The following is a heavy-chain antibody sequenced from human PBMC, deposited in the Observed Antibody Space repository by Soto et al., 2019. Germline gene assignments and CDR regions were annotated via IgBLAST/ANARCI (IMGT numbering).Heavy chain of an antibody. V-gene: IGHV1-18*01. CDR2: ISAYNGNT. D-gene: IGHD3-3*01. J-gene: IGHJ6*03. Sequence: QVQLVQSGAEVKKPGASVKVSCKASGYTFTSYGISWVRQAPGQGLEWMGWISAYNGNTNYAQKLQGRVTMTTDTPTRTAYMELRRLRSHGTAVYYCARDRCIEDYDFWSGYGTYYYMDVWGKGTTVTVSS. CDR3: ARDRCIEDYDFWSGYGTYYYMDV. CDR1: GYTFTSYG.